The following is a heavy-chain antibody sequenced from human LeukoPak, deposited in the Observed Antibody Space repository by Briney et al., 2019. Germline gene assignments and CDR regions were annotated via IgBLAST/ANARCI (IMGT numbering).Heavy chain of an antibody. D-gene: IGHD6-19*01. CDR1: GFTFSSYN. V-gene: IGHV3-21*01. CDR2: ISSGSSYI. Sequence: GGSLRLSCAASGFTFSSYNMNWVRQAAGKGLEWVSSISSGSSYIYYADSVKGRFTISRDNAKNSLYLQMNSLRAEDTAVYYCASVAVAGYFDSWGQGTLVTVSP. J-gene: IGHJ4*02. CDR3: ASVAVAGYFDS.